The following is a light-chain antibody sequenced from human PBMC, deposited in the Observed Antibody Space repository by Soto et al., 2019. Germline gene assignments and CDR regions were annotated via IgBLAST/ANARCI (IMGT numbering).Light chain of an antibody. Sequence: IMMTQSPATVSVSPGERATLSCRASRSVSRNVAWYQQKPGQSPRLLIYGASTRATGIPARFSGSGSGTEFTLTISGLQSEDFAVYYCQQYNNWPRGFGQGTKVEI. CDR1: RSVSRN. V-gene: IGKV3-15*01. CDR2: GAS. CDR3: QQYNNWPRG. J-gene: IGKJ1*01.